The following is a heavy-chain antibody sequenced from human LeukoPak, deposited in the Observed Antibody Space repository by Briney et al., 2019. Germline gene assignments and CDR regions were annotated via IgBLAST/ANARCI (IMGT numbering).Heavy chain of an antibody. J-gene: IGHJ3*02. CDR1: GIIVSSSY. D-gene: IGHD2-15*01. Sequence: GGSLRLSCAASGIIVSSSYMGWVRQAPGKGLEWVSVIYGGGEIYYADSVKGRFTISRDNSKNTLYLQMNSLRAEDTAVYYCARNIVVNLGAFDIWGQGTMVTVSS. CDR2: IYGGGEI. CDR3: ARNIVVNLGAFDI. V-gene: IGHV3-53*01.